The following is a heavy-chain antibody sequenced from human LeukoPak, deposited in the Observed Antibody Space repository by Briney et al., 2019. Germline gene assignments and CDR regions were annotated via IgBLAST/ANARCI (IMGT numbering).Heavy chain of an antibody. CDR1: GGSISSYY. D-gene: IGHD6-13*01. CDR3: ARGRSWYPLDY. J-gene: IGHJ4*02. V-gene: IGHV4-59*12. CDR2: IYYTGST. Sequence: PSETLSLTCTVSGGSISSYYWTWIRQPPGKGLEWIGYIYYTGSTNYNPSLKSRVTISVDTSKNQFSLKLSSVTAADTAVYYCARGRSWYPLDYWGQGTLVTVSS.